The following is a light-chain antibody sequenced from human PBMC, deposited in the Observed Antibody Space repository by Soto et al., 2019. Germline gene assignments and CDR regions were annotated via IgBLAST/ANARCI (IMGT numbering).Light chain of an antibody. CDR2: GAS. CDR3: QQYRT. J-gene: IGKJ1*01. Sequence: EIVMTQSPATLSVSPGERATLSCRASQSVSSNLAWYQQKPGQAPRLLIYGASTRATGIPARFSGSGSGTEFTLTISSLQSEDFAVYYWQQYRTFGQGTKV. V-gene: IGKV3-15*01. CDR1: QSVSSN.